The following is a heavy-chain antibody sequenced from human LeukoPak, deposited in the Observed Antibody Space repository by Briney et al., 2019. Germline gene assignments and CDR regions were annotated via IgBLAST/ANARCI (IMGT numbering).Heavy chain of an antibody. J-gene: IGHJ5*02. V-gene: IGHV4-31*03. CDR3: ARAPPYYDFWSGYYGSPRFDP. D-gene: IGHD3-3*01. CDR1: GGSISSGGYY. CDR2: IYYSGST. Sequence: SETLSLTCTVSGGSISSGGYYWSWIRQHPGKGLEWIGYIYYSGSTYYNPSLKSRVTISVDTSKNQFSLKLSSVTAADTAVYYCARAPPYYDFWSGYYGSPRFDPWGQGTPVTVSS.